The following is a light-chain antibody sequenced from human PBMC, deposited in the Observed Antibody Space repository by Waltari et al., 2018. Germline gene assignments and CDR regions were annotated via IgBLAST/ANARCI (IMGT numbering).Light chain of an antibody. Sequence: DIQLTQSPSFLSASVGRRVTVTCRASQDIGTYLAWYQKKPGKAPHLLIYAASSLHTGVPARFSAGGSGTLFTLTINRLQPEDFATYYCQQSYSTPLYTFGQGTKLEIK. V-gene: IGKV1-9*01. J-gene: IGKJ2*01. CDR3: QQSYSTPLYT. CDR2: AAS. CDR1: QDIGTY.